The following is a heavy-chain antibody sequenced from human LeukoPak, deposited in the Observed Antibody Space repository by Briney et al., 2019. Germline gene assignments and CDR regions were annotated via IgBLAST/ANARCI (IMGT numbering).Heavy chain of an antibody. D-gene: IGHD6-6*01. J-gene: IGHJ4*02. V-gene: IGHV2-5*01. CDR1: GCSLRTSGVG. CDR2: IYWNDDK. Sequence: KESGPTLVKPTQTLTLTCTFSGCSLRTSGVGVGWIRQPPGKALEWLALIYWNDDKRYSPSLKSRLTITKDTSKNQVVLTMTNMDPVDTATYYCAHGRGIAARPYYFDYWGQGTLVTVSS. CDR3: AHGRGIAARPYYFDY.